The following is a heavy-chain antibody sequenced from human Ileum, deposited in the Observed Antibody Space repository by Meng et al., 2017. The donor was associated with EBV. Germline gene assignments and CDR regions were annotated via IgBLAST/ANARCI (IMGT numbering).Heavy chain of an antibody. D-gene: IGHD2-15*01. CDR2: IHPGTGST. V-gene: IGHV1-3*01. CDR1: LYEFHAHT. Sequence: QLLQCGHKLKDPWASSYISCTTALYEFHAHTIQWPHPAPGQRLEWLGWIHPGTGSTYDSKTIRGRLTITMHTSASTVYMRLTSQTSEDTAVYYCASEEGGRFDSWGQGTLVTVSS. CDR3: ASEEGGRFDS. J-gene: IGHJ4*02.